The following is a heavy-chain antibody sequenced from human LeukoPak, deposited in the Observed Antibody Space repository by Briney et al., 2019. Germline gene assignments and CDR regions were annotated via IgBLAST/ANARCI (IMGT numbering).Heavy chain of an antibody. CDR3: ARFYGSGRYFDY. CDR1: GYTFTSYY. V-gene: IGHV1-46*01. J-gene: IGHJ4*02. CDR2: INPSGGST. Sequence: ASVKVPCKASGYTFTSYYMHWVRQAPAQGLEWMGIINPSGGSTSYAQKFQGRVTMTRDTSTSTVYMELSSLRSEDTAVYYCARFYGSGRYFDYWGQGTLVTVSS. D-gene: IGHD3-10*01.